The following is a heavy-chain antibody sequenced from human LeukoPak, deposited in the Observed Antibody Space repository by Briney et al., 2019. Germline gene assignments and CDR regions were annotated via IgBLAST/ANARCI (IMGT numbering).Heavy chain of an antibody. D-gene: IGHD3-3*01. V-gene: IGHV4-34*01. CDR3: ARGIRFRYGMDV. CDR1: GGSFSGYY. CDR2: INHSGST. J-gene: IGHJ6*02. Sequence: PSETLSLTCAVYGGSFSGYYWSWIRQPPGKGLEWIGEINHSGSTNYNPSLKSRVTISVDTSKNQFSLKLSSVTAADTAVYYCARGIRFRYGMDVWGQGTTVTVSS.